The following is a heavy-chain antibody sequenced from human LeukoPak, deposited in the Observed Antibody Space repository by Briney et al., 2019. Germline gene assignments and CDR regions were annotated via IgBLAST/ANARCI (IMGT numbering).Heavy chain of an antibody. CDR2: IYYSGST. V-gene: IGHV4-31*03. J-gene: IGHJ4*02. D-gene: IGHD5-12*01. CDR3: ARHGRWLQLGGEFYY. CDR1: GGSISSGGYY. Sequence: SETLSLTCTVSGGSISSGGYYWSWIRQHPGKGLEWIGYIYYSGSTYYNPSLKSRVTISVDTSKNQFSLKLSSVTAADTAVYYCARHGRWLQLGGEFYYWGQGTLVTVSS.